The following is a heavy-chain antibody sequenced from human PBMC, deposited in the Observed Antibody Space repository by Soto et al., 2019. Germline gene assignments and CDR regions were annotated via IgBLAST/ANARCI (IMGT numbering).Heavy chain of an antibody. CDR3: ARVMVRGVKEEQNWFDP. J-gene: IGHJ5*02. Sequence: SVKVSCKASGGTFSSYAISWVRQAPGQGLEWMGGIFPIFGTANYAQKFQGRVTITADESTSTAYMELSSLRSEDTAVYYCARVMVRGVKEEQNWFDPWGQGTLVTAPQ. CDR1: GGTFSSYA. V-gene: IGHV1-69*13. CDR2: IFPIFGTA. D-gene: IGHD3-10*01.